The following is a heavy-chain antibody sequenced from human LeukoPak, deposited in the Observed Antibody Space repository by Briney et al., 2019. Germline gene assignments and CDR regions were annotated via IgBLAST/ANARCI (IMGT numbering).Heavy chain of an antibody. CDR1: GGSISSYY. Sequence: PSETLSLTCTVSGGSISSYYWSWIRQPPGKGLEWIGYIYYSGSTNYNPSLKSRVTISVDTSKNQFSLKLSSVTAADTAVYYCARGAVMKMVRTNYFDYWGQGTLVTVSS. CDR2: IYYSGST. V-gene: IGHV4-59*12. D-gene: IGHD1/OR15-1a*01. J-gene: IGHJ4*02. CDR3: ARGAVMKMVRTNYFDY.